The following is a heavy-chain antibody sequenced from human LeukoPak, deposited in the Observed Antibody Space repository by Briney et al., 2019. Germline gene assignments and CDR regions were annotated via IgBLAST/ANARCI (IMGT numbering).Heavy chain of an antibody. Sequence: GASVKVSCKASGYTFTGYYMHWVRQAPGQGLEWMGWINPNSGGTNYAQKFQGRVTMTRDTSISTAYMEQSRLRSDDTAVYYCARDGTIYYYYMDVWGKGTTVTVSS. D-gene: IGHD3-9*01. V-gene: IGHV1-2*02. CDR3: ARDGTIYYYYMDV. CDR1: GYTFTGYY. CDR2: INPNSGGT. J-gene: IGHJ6*03.